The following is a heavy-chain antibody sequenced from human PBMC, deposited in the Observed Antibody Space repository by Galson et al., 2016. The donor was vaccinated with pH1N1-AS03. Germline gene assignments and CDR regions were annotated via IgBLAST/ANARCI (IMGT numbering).Heavy chain of an antibody. CDR2: IDPSGGGT. D-gene: IGHD4-23*01. V-gene: IGHV1-46*01. CDR3: ARDVGMTTVIIPGY. CDR1: GYTLTRYY. J-gene: IGHJ4*02. Sequence: SVKVSCKASGYTLTRYYMHWVRQAPGQGLEWMGVIDPSGGGTTYAQKFHGRVTMTRDTSTTTAHMELSSLRSEDTAVYYCARDVGMTTVIIPGYWGQGTLVTVSS.